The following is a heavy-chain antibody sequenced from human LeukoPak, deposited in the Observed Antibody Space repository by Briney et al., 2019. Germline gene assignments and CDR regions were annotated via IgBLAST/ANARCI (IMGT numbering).Heavy chain of an antibody. CDR3: ASLSGSYTRH. CDR1: GGSFSGYY. Sequence: PSETLSLTCAVYGGSFSGYYWSWIRQPPGKGLEWLGEINHSGSTNYSPSLKSRVTISVDTSKNQFSLKLSSVTAADTAVYYCASLSGSYTRHWGQGTLVTVSS. V-gene: IGHV4-34*01. D-gene: IGHD1-26*01. J-gene: IGHJ4*02. CDR2: INHSGST.